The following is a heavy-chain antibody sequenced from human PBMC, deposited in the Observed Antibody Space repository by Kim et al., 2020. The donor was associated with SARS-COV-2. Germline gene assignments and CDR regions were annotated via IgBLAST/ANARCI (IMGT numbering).Heavy chain of an antibody. V-gene: IGHV3-7*01. D-gene: IGHD3-3*01. Sequence: YVESVKARFTISRDNAKNSLYLQMNSLRAEDAALYYCARDWGGSGVVFDIWGQGTMVTVSS. J-gene: IGHJ3*02. CDR3: ARDWGGSGVVFDI.